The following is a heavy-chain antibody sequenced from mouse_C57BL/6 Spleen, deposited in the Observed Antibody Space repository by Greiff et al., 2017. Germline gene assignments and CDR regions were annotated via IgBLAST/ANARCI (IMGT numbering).Heavy chain of an antibody. D-gene: IGHD1-1*01. J-gene: IGHJ4*01. CDR1: GFTFSDYY. CDR2: ISNGGGST. Sequence: EVQGVESGGGLVQPGGSLKLSCAASGFTFSDYYMYWVRQTPEKRLEWVAYISNGGGSTYYPDTVKGRFTISRDNAKNTLYLQMSRLKSEDTAMYYCARHAHYYGSSPYYAMDYWGQGTSVTVSS. CDR3: ARHAHYYGSSPYYAMDY. V-gene: IGHV5-12*01.